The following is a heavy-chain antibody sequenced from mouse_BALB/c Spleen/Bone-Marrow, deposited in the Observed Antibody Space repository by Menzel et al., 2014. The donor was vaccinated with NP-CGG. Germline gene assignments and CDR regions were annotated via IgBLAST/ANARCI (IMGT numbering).Heavy chain of an antibody. D-gene: IGHD2-12*01. CDR2: FYPGSGSI. V-gene: IGHV1-62-2*01. CDR3: ARHEDLDIRRRLSAMDY. J-gene: IGHJ4*01. Sequence: VVESGTSVNLSCKASGYTFTDYIIHWVKQRSGQGLEWIGWFYPGSGSIKYNEKFKDKATLTADKSSNTAYMELSRLTSEDSAVYFCARHEDLDIRRRLSAMDYWGQGTSVTVSS. CDR1: GYTFTDYI.